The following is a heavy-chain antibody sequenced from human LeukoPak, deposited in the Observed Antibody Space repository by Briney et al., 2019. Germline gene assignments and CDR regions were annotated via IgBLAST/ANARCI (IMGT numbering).Heavy chain of an antibody. Sequence: PGGSLRLSCAASWFTVSSNYMSWVRQAPGKGLEGGAVVYSGGSTYYADSVTGRFTISRDNSENTQYLQMNGLRAEDTAVYYCARGGGGRTGYYYYYGMDVWGQATTVTICS. J-gene: IGHJ6*02. V-gene: IGHV3-53*01. CDR2: VYSGGST. D-gene: IGHD4-23*01. CDR3: ARGGGGRTGYYYYYGMDV. CDR1: WFTVSSNY.